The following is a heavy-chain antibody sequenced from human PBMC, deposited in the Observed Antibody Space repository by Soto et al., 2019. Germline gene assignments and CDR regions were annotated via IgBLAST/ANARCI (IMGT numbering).Heavy chain of an antibody. CDR2: IIPTFRTT. V-gene: IGHV1-69*01. CDR3: AGASDSTWYNWLDP. J-gene: IGHJ5*02. CDR1: GGNFSSNG. Sequence: QVQLVQSGAEVKKPGSSVKVSCKAPGGNFSSNGIRWVQQAPGQGLEFMGGIIPTFRTTNYAHKFRGRVTITADESTGTAYMELSSLRSDDTAVYYCAGASDSTWYNWLDPWGQGTLVTVSS. D-gene: IGHD5-18*01.